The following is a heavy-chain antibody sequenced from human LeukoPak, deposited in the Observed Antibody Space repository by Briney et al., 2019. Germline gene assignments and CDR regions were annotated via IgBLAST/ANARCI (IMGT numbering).Heavy chain of an antibody. CDR3: AKGQVTGHPYFYMDV. J-gene: IGHJ6*03. V-gene: IGHV3-23*01. CDR2: NSGIGRTT. CDR1: GFTVSSNY. D-gene: IGHD2-21*02. Sequence: GGSLRLSCAASGFTVSSNYMSWVRQAPGRGLEWVSCNSGIGRTTYYADSVKGRFTIYRDNSKNTLYLQMNSLRAEDTAVYYCAKGQVTGHPYFYMDVWGKGTTVTVSS.